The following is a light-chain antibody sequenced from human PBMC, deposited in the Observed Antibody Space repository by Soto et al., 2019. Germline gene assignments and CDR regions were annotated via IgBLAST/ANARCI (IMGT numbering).Light chain of an antibody. CDR1: QNIDNF. Sequence: DIQMTQSPSSLSASVGDRVTITCRASQNIDNFLNWYQWRPGKAPKFLIFAASSLQGGVSSRFSGSGSGTDFTLTIINLPPEDFATYYCQQRYSAPPTFGQGTRLEMK. V-gene: IGKV1-39*01. CDR3: QQRYSAPPT. CDR2: AAS. J-gene: IGKJ2*01.